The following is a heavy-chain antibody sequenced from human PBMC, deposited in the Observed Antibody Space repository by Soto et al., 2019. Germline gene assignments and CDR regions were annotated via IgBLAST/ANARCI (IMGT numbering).Heavy chain of an antibody. J-gene: IGHJ4*02. CDR2: ISGSGGST. CDR1: GYTLSSYA. D-gene: IGHD3-22*01. Sequence: EVQLLESGGGLVQPGGSLRLSCAASGYTLSSYAMSWVRQAPGKGLEWVSAISGSGGSTYYADSVKGRFTISRDNSKKTLYLQMNSLRAEDTAVYYCAKDYYDSSGYFDYWGQGTLVTVSS. CDR3: AKDYYDSSGYFDY. V-gene: IGHV3-23*01.